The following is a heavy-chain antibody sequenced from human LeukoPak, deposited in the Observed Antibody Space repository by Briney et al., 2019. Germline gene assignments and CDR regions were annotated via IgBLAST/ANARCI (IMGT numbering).Heavy chain of an antibody. V-gene: IGHV4-4*07. J-gene: IGHJ2*01. D-gene: IGHD3-22*01. CDR1: GGSISSYY. CDR2: IYTRGST. CDR3: ARLDYYDSSGTNGYFDL. Sequence: SETMSLTCTVSGGSISSYYWSWIRQPAGKGLEWIGSIYTRGSTNYNPSLKSRVGMSVDTSNNQFSLKQSSVTAADTDVYYCARLDYYDSSGTNGYFDLWGRGALVTVSS.